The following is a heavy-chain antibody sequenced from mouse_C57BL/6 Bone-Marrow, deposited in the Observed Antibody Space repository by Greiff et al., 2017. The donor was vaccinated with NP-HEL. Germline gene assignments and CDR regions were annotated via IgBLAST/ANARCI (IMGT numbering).Heavy chain of an antibody. CDR2: INPYNGDT. D-gene: IGHD1-1*01. CDR3: ARGDYYGSKNY. V-gene: IGHV1-20*01. Sequence: EVQLQESGPELVKPGDSVKISCKASGYSFTGYFMNWVMQSHGKSLEWIGRINPYNGDTFYNQKFKGKATLTVDKSSSTAHMELRSLTSEDSAVYYCARGDYYGSKNYWGQGTTLTVSS. J-gene: IGHJ2*01. CDR1: GYSFTGYF.